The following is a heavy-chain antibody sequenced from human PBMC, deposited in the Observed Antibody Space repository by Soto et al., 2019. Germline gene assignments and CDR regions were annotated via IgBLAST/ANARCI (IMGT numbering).Heavy chain of an antibody. CDR1: GYTFTSYG. J-gene: IGHJ4*02. Sequence: QVQLVQSGAEVKKPGASVKVSCKASGYTFTSYGISWVRQAPGQGLEWMGWISAYNGNTNYAQKLQGRVTITTDTTTSTGYMELRSLRSDDTAMYYCARSHQYYYDSSVDYWGQGTLVTVSS. V-gene: IGHV1-18*01. CDR3: ARSHQYYYDSSVDY. CDR2: ISAYNGNT. D-gene: IGHD3-22*01.